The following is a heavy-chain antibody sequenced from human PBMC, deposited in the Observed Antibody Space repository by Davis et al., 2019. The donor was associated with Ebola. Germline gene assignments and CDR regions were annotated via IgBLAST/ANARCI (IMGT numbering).Heavy chain of an antibody. CDR1: GYNFATHW. D-gene: IGHD1-1*01. CDR2: IYPGDSDT. J-gene: IGHJ6*03. V-gene: IGHV5-51*01. Sequence: PGGSLRLSCEASGYNFATHWIGWVRQMPGKGLEWMGIIYPGDSDTRYSPSFQDQVTISADKSMNTAYLQWSSLKASDTAIYYCARRGYNSALWGMDVWGTGTTVTVS. CDR3: ARRGYNSALWGMDV.